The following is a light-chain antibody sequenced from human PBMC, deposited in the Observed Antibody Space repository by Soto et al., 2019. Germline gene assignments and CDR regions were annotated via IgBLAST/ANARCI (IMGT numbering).Light chain of an antibody. CDR2: EVN. CDR3: SSYAGSNNVV. CDR1: SSDLGGYNF. J-gene: IGLJ2*01. V-gene: IGLV2-8*01. Sequence: QSALTQPPSASGSPGQSVTISCTGTSSDLGGYNFVSWYQQHPGKAPKLMIYEVNKRPSGVPDRFSGSKSGNTASLTVSGLQAEDEAVYYCSSYAGSNNVVFGGGTKLTVL.